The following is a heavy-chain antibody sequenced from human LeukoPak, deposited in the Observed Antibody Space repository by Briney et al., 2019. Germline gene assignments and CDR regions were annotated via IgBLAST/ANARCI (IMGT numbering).Heavy chain of an antibody. V-gene: IGHV3-74*01. CDR2: INNDGSGA. Sequence: GGSLRLSCAASGFTFSSNWMHWVRQAPGKGLVWVSRINNDGSGAIYADSVKGRFTISIDNAKNTLYLQMNSLRAEDTAVYYCAVPRIGNYYGMDVWGQGTTVTVSS. CDR3: AVPRIGNYYGMDV. CDR1: GFTFSSNW. D-gene: IGHD3-10*01. J-gene: IGHJ6*02.